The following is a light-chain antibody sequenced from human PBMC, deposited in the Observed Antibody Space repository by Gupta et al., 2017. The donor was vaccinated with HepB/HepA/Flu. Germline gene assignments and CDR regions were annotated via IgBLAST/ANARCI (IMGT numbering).Light chain of an antibody. Sequence: DIQMTHSPSSLSASVGDRVIITCRASQSISRYLNWYQQKPGKAPKLLIYSTSNLQSGVPSRFTGSGSGTDFTLTINSLQPEDFATYSCQQSYSLPWTFGQGTKVDIK. J-gene: IGKJ1*01. CDR1: QSISRY. V-gene: IGKV1-39*01. CDR2: STS. CDR3: QQSYSLPWT.